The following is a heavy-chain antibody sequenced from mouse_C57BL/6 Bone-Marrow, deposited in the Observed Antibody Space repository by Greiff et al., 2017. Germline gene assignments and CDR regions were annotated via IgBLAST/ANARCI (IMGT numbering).Heavy chain of an antibody. CDR3: ARRANWAPAWFAY. CDR2: IYPRSGNT. CDR1: GYTFTSYG. Sequence: VQRVESGAELARPGASVKLSCKASGYTFTSYGISWVKQRTGQGLEWIGEIYPRSGNTYYNEKFKGKATLTADKSSSTAYMELRSLTSEDSAVYFCARRANWAPAWFAYWGQGTLVTVSA. J-gene: IGHJ3*01. D-gene: IGHD4-1*01. V-gene: IGHV1-81*01.